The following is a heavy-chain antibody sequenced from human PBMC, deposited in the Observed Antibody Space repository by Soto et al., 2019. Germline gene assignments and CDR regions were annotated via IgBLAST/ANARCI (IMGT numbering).Heavy chain of an antibody. V-gene: IGHV4-31*03. D-gene: IGHD2-15*01. CDR1: GGSISSGGYY. CDR2: IYYSGST. Sequence: PSETLSLTCTVSGGSISSGGYYWSWIRQHPGKGLEWIGYIYYSGSTYYNPSLKSRVTISVDTSKNQFSLKLSSVTAADTAVYYCARGAVVVVAATDYYGMDVWGQGTTDTVSS. CDR3: ARGAVVVVAATDYYGMDV. J-gene: IGHJ6*02.